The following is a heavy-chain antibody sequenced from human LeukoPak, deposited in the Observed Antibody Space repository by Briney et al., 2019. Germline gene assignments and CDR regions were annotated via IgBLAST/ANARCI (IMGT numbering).Heavy chain of an antibody. V-gene: IGHV3-21*03. CDR2: ISSSSSYI. CDR3: TTGFGFSSGKAW. J-gene: IGHJ4*02. D-gene: IGHD3-10*01. CDR1: GFTFSSYS. Sequence: GGSLRLSCAASGFTFSSYSMNWVRQAPGKGLEWVSSISSSSSYIYYADSVKGRFTISRDNAKNSLYLQMNSLRAEDTAVYYCTTGFGFSSGKAWWGQGTLVTVSS.